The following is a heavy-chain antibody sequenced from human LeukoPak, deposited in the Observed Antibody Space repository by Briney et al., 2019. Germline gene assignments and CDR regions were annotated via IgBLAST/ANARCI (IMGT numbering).Heavy chain of an antibody. D-gene: IGHD2-2*02. CDR1: GYTFTSYD. J-gene: IGHJ5*02. Sequence: ASVKISCKASGYTFTSYDINWVRQATGQGLEWMGRMNPNSGNTGYAQKFQGRVTMTRNTSISTAYMELSSLRSEDTAVYYCARVMLWGYCSSTSCYMAFDPWGQGTLVTVSS. CDR3: ARVMLWGYCSSTSCYMAFDP. CDR2: MNPNSGNT. V-gene: IGHV1-8*01.